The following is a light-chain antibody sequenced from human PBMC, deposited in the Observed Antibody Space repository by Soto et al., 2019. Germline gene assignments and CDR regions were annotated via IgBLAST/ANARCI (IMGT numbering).Light chain of an antibody. Sequence: QSVLTQPPSVSAAPGQKVTISCSGSSSNIGNNYVAWYQHLPGTAPKLLIYDNYKRPSGIPDRFSGSKSGTSATLGITGLQTGDEAEYYCATWDTGLSAVVFGGGTKLTVL. V-gene: IGLV1-51*01. CDR2: DNY. CDR3: ATWDTGLSAVV. J-gene: IGLJ2*01. CDR1: SSNIGNNY.